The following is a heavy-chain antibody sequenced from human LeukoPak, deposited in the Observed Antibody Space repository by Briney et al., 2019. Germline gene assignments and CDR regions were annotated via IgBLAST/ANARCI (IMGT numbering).Heavy chain of an antibody. V-gene: IGHV3-13*01. CDR1: GFTFSNYD. Sequence: PGGSLRLSCAASGFTFSNYDMHWVRQAAGKGLEWVSAIGTAGDTYYPGSVKGRFTISRENAKNSLYLQINSLRAGDTAVYYCARGTGTTGGIDYWGQGTLVTVSS. CDR3: ARGTGTTGGIDY. CDR2: IGTAGDT. J-gene: IGHJ4*02. D-gene: IGHD1-1*01.